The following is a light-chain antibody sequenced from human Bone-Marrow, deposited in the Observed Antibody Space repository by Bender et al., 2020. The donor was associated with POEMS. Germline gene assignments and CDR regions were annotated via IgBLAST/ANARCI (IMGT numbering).Light chain of an antibody. V-gene: IGLV2-8*01. CDR2: EVN. CDR1: SSDVGRYKH. CDR3: CSYTSSGTLYI. Sequence: QSALTQPPSASGSSGQSVTISCTGTSSDVGRYKHVSWYQQHPGKAPRLLIREVNERASGVPDRFSGSKSGNAAFLTISGLQPDDEADYYCCSYTSSGTLYIFGTGTKVTVL. J-gene: IGLJ1*01.